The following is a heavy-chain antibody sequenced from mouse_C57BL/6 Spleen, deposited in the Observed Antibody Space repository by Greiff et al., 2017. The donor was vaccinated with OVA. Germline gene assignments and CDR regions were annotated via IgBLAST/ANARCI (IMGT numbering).Heavy chain of an antibody. Sequence: EVQLQESGGGLVKPGGSLKLSCAASGFTFSDYGMHWVRQAPEKGLEWVAYISSGSSTIYYADTVKGRFTISRDNAKNTLFLQMTSLRSEDTAMYYCARGDDGYPFAYWGQGTLVTVSA. J-gene: IGHJ3*01. CDR3: ARGDDGYPFAY. D-gene: IGHD2-3*01. CDR1: GFTFSDYG. V-gene: IGHV5-17*01. CDR2: ISSGSSTI.